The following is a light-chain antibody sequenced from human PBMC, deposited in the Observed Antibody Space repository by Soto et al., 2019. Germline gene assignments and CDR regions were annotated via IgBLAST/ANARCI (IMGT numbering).Light chain of an antibody. CDR3: QQYGSSSFT. CDR1: HSVASTY. CDR2: GAS. Sequence: EIVLTQSPAILSLSPGEGATLSCRASHSVASTYLAWYQQKPGLAPRLIIYGASNRASGTPDRFSGGGSGTDFTLTISRLEPEDFAVYYCQQYGSSSFTFGQGTKLEIK. V-gene: IGKV3-20*01. J-gene: IGKJ2*01.